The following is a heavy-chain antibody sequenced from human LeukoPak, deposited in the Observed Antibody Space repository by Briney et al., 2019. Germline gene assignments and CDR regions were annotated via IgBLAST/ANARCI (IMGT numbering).Heavy chain of an antibody. CDR3: ARAITVVDSY. V-gene: IGHV3-7*01. D-gene: IGHD2-2*01. Sequence: GGSLRLSCAASAFTFNRYWMNWVRQAPGKGLEWVAGIDGDGTEKYYVESVKGRFTISRDNAKKSVYLQMNSLRADDTAVYYCARAITVVDSYWGQGTLVNVSS. J-gene: IGHJ4*02. CDR1: AFTFNRYW. CDR2: IDGDGTEK.